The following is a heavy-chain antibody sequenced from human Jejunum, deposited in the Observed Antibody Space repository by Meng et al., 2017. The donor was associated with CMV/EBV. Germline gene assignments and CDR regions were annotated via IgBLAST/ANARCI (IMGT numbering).Heavy chain of an antibody. V-gene: IGHV3-74*01. Sequence: CAASGFPFSSSWMHWVRHAPGKGLVWISRLNGDGSTTNHADSVTGRFAISRDNARNTLYLQMNSLRVEDTAVYYCARAGEYRFDYWGQGTLVTVSS. CDR1: GFPFSSSW. CDR2: LNGDGSTT. D-gene: IGHD3-10*01. J-gene: IGHJ4*02. CDR3: ARAGEYRFDY.